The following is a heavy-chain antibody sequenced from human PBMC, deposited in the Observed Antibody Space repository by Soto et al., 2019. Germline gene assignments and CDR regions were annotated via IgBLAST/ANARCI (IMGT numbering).Heavy chain of an antibody. CDR1: GDSISRYY. Sequence: SETLSLTCTVSGDSISRYYWNWIRQPPGKGLESIGYIHYSGITSYNPSLKSRVTISIDTSKNQFSLKLTSVTAADTAVYYCATTYYDSSAYYLDYWGQGTPVTVSS. V-gene: IGHV4-59*01. CDR2: IHYSGIT. J-gene: IGHJ4*02. D-gene: IGHD3-22*01. CDR3: ATTYYDSSAYYLDY.